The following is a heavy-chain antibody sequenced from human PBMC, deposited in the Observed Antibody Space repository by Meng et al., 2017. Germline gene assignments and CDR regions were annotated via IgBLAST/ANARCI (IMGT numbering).Heavy chain of an antibody. Sequence: VXFVKSXSELKKPGAXXKVSCKASGSTFTSYAMNWVRQAPGQGLEWMGWINTNTGNPTYAQGFTGRFVFSLDTSVSTAYLQISSLKAEDTAVYYCAREGRVDFDYWGQGTLVTVSS. CDR1: GSTFTSYA. CDR3: AREGRVDFDY. CDR2: INTNTGNP. V-gene: IGHV7-4-1*02. D-gene: IGHD1-26*01. J-gene: IGHJ4*02.